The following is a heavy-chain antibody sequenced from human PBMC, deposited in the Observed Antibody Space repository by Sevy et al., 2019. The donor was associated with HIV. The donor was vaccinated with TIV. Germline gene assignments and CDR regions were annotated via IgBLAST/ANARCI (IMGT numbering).Heavy chain of an antibody. Sequence: SETLSLTCTVSSGSISTGDYYWSWIRQPPGKGLEWIACIYYSGGTYYNPSLKSRVTMSVDTSKNQFSLKLSSVTVADTAVYYCARVPNHYHFGSGGPDFWGHGTLVTVSS. CDR3: ARVPNHYHFGSGGPDF. CDR1: SGSISTGDYY. J-gene: IGHJ4*01. V-gene: IGHV4-30-4*01. D-gene: IGHD3-10*01. CDR2: IYYSGGT.